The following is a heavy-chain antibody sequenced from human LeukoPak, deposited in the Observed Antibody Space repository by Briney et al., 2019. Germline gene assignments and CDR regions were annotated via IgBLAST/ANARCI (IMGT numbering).Heavy chain of an antibody. D-gene: IGHD2-2*01. V-gene: IGHV1-18*01. CDR2: ISAYNGNT. J-gene: IGHJ4*02. Sequence: ASVKVSCKASGYTFTSYGISWVRQAPGQGLEWMGWISAYNGNTNYAQKLQGRVTMTTDTSTSTAYMELRSLRSDDTAVYYCARVADCSSTSCPLKYWGQGTLVTVSS. CDR3: ARVADCSSTSCPLKY. CDR1: GYTFTSYG.